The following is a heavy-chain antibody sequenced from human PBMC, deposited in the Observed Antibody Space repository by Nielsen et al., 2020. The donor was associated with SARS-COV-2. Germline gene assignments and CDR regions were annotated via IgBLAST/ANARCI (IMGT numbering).Heavy chain of an antibody. D-gene: IGHD2-2*01. CDR1: GFTFSSYG. V-gene: IGHV3-30*03. J-gene: IGHJ6*02. CDR2: ISYDGSNK. CDR3: ARKLLCGDYYYGMDV. Sequence: GESLKISCAASGFTFSSYGMHWVRQAPGKGLEWVAVISYDGSNKYYADSVKGRFTISRDNSKNTLYLQMNSLRAEDTAVYYCARKLLCGDYYYGMDVWGQGTTVTVSS.